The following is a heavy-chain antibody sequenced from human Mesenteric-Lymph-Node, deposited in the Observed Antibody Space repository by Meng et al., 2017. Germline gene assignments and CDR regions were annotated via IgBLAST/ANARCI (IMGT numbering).Heavy chain of an antibody. CDR1: GFTCRSYA. J-gene: IGHJ4*02. Sequence: EVQLGEYGGGRVKQGGAVRLSCAAAGFTCRSYARNWVRRAPGEGLEWVSSISSSRNYIYYADSVKGRFTISRDNAKNSLYLQMNSLRAEDTAVYYCARDTPGLLFDYWGQGTLVTVSS. CDR3: ARDTPGLLFDY. V-gene: IGHV3-21*01. D-gene: IGHD5-18*01. CDR2: ISSSRNYI.